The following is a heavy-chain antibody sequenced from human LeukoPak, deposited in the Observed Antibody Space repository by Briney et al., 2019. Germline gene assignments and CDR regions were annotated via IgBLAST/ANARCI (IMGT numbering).Heavy chain of an antibody. Sequence: GGSLRLSCAASGFTFSSYWMHWVRQAPGKGLVWVSRINSDGTSTGYADSVKGRFTISRDNSKNTLYLQVNSLRAEDTAVYYCAKWGDYDILTGYYVPDYWGQGTLVTVSS. D-gene: IGHD3-9*01. CDR3: AKWGDYDILTGYYVPDY. CDR1: GFTFSSYW. CDR2: INSDGTST. V-gene: IGHV3-74*01. J-gene: IGHJ4*02.